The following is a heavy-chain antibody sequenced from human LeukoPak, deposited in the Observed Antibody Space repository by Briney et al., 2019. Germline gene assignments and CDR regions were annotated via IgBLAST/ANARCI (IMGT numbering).Heavy chain of an antibody. J-gene: IGHJ4*02. V-gene: IGHV4-59*08. Sequence: SETLSLTFTVTGGSISSYYWSWIRQPPGKGLDWIGYIYYSGSTNYNPSLKSRVTISVDTSKNQLSLKLSSVTAADTAVYYCAIHLYFEVSSGYYSYSFDYWGQGTLVTVSS. CDR3: AIHLYFEVSSGYYSYSFDY. D-gene: IGHD3-22*01. CDR1: GGSISSYY. CDR2: IYYSGST.